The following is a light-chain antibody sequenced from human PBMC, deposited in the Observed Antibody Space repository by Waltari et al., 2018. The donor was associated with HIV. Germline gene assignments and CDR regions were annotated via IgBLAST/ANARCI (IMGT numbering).Light chain of an antibody. CDR3: QQYGNSPWT. CDR1: QSVSSNY. CDR2: GAS. Sequence: EIVLTPSPGTLSLSPGERATLSCRASQSVSSNYLAWYQQKPGQAPRLLIYGASSRATGIPDRFSGSGSGTDFTLTISRLEPEDFAVYYCQQYGNSPWTFGQGTKVEIK. V-gene: IGKV3-20*01. J-gene: IGKJ1*01.